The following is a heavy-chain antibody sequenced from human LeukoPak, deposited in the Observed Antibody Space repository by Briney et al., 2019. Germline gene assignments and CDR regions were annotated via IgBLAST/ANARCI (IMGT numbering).Heavy chain of an antibody. CDR3: ASLPEGSYGSGSYYIDY. CDR1: GFTFSSYS. V-gene: IGHV3-21*01. D-gene: IGHD3-10*01. CDR2: ISSSSSYI. Sequence: PGGSLRLSCAASGFTFSSYSMNWVRQAPGKELGWVSSISSSSSYIYFADSVKGRFTISRDNAKNSLYLQMNSLRAEDTAVYYCASLPEGSYGSGSYYIDYCGQGTLVTASS. J-gene: IGHJ4*02.